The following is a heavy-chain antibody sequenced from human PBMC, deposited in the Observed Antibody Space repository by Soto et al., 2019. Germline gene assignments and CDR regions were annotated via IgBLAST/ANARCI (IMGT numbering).Heavy chain of an antibody. J-gene: IGHJ6*02. CDR1: GGSFSGYY. Sequence: PSETLSLTCAVYGGSFSGYYWSWIRQPPGKGLEWIGEINHSGSTNYNPSLKSRVTISVDTSKNQFSLKLSSVTAADTAVYYCARGPSFDILTGPDSYGMDVWGQGTTVTVSS. CDR3: ARGPSFDILTGPDSYGMDV. D-gene: IGHD3-9*01. CDR2: INHSGST. V-gene: IGHV4-34*01.